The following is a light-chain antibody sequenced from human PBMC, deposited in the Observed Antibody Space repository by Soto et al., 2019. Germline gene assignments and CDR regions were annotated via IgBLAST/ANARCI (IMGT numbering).Light chain of an antibody. CDR3: QQRSSWPVT. J-gene: IGKJ4*01. Sequence: EIVLTQAPATLSLSPGERATLSCRASQSVNIYLAWYQQRRGQAPRLLIYDVSNRATGIPARFSGSGSGTDFTLTISSLEPEDFAVYYCQQRSSWPVTFGGGTKVEIK. CDR2: DVS. CDR1: QSVNIY. V-gene: IGKV3-11*01.